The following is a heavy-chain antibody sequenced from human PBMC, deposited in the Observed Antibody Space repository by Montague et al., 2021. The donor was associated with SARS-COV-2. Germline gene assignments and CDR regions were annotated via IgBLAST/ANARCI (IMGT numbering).Heavy chain of an antibody. CDR2: IYYSGST. Sequence: SETLSLTCTVSGGSISSYYWSWIRQPPGKGLGWIGYIYYSGSTIYNPSLKSRVTISVDTSKNQFSLKLSSVTAADTAVYYCARHASYSSGWYFDGYFDYWGQGTMVTVSS. D-gene: IGHD6-19*01. CDR3: ARHASYSSGWYFDGYFDY. V-gene: IGHV4-59*08. CDR1: GGSISSYY. J-gene: IGHJ4*02.